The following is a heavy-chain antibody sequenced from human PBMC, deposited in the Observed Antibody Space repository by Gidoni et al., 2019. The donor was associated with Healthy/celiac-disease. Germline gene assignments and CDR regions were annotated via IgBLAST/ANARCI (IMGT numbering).Heavy chain of an antibody. CDR1: GFTFSSYS. D-gene: IGHD3-3*01. J-gene: IGHJ4*02. V-gene: IGHV3-21*01. CDR3: ARDPNDFWSGYYGDY. CDR2: ISSSSSDI. Sequence: EVQLVESGGGLVKPGGSLRLSCAASGFTFSSYSMNWVRQPPGKGLEWVSSISSSSSDIYYADSVKGRFTISRDNAKNSLYLQMNSLRAEDTAVYYCARDPNDFWSGYYGDYWGQGTLVTVSS.